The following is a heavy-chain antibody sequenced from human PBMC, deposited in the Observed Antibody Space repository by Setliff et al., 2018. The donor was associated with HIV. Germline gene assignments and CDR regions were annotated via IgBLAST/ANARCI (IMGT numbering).Heavy chain of an antibody. CDR2: IYHSGGT. J-gene: IGHJ2*01. Sequence: SETLSLTCAVSGYSISSAYYWGWIRQPPGKGLEWIGSIYHSGGTYYNPSPKSRVTISVDTSKNQFSLKLSSVTAADTAVYYCARRGDGYNYYWYFDIWGRGTLVTVSS. D-gene: IGHD5-12*01. CDR1: GYSISSAYY. V-gene: IGHV4-38-2*01. CDR3: ARRGDGYNYYWYFDI.